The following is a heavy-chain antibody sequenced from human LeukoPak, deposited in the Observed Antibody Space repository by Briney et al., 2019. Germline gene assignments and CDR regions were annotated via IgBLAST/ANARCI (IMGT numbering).Heavy chain of an antibody. V-gene: IGHV4-39*01. J-gene: IGHJ4*02. CDR1: GGSISSSSYS. D-gene: IGHD6-13*01. Sequence: PSETLSLTCTVSGGSISSSSYSWGWIRQPPGKGLEWIGSIYYSGSTYYNPSLKSRVTISVDTSKNQFSLKLSSVTAADTAVYYCARGDYSSSWHYYFDYWGQGTLVTVSS. CDR3: ARGDYSSSWHYYFDY. CDR2: IYYSGST.